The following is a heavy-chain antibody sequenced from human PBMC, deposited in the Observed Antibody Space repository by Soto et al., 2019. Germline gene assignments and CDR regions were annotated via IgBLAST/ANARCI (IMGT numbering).Heavy chain of an antibody. J-gene: IGHJ6*02. D-gene: IGHD4-4*01. V-gene: IGHV5-51*01. CDR1: GYSFTSYW. CDR3: ARLGADYSNYYYYGMDV. Sequence: GESLKISCKGSGYSFTSYWIGWVRQMPGKGLEWMGIIYPGDSDTRYSPSFQGQVTISADKSISTAYLQWSSLKASDTAMYYCARLGADYSNYYYYGMDVWGQGTTVTVSS. CDR2: IYPGDSDT.